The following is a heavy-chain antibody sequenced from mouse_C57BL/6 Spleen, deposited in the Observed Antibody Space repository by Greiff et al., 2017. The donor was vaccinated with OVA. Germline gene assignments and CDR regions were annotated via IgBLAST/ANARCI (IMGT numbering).Heavy chain of an antibody. CDR1: GYSFTDYN. Sequence: VQLQQSGPELVKPGASVKISCKASGYSFTDYNMNWVKQSNGTSLEWIGVINTNYGTTSYNQKFKGKATLTVAQSSSTAYMQLNSLTSEDSAVYYCARSRPYDYDGDYFDYWGQGTTLTVSS. V-gene: IGHV1-39*01. J-gene: IGHJ2*01. CDR3: ARSRPYDYDGDYFDY. D-gene: IGHD2-4*01. CDR2: INTNYGTT.